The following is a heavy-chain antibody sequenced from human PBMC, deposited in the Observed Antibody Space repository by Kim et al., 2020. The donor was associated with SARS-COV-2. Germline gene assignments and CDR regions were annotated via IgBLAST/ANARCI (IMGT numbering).Heavy chain of an antibody. CDR2: IDPSDSYT. D-gene: IGHD2-2*01. J-gene: IGHJ6*02. V-gene: IGHV5-10-1*01. Sequence: GESLKISCKGSGYSFTSYWISWVRQMPGKGLEWMGRIDPSDSYTNYSPSFQGHVTISTDKSISTAYLQWSSLKASDTAMYYCARHQSSTSPRYYYYYGMDVWGQGTTVTVSS. CDR3: ARHQSSTSPRYYYYYGMDV. CDR1: GYSFTSYW.